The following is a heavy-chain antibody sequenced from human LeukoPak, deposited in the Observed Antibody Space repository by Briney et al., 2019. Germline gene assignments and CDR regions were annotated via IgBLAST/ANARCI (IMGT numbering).Heavy chain of an antibody. CDR3: ARDLMGIAYRGAFYY. CDR2: MYYSGST. V-gene: IGHV4-39*07. J-gene: IGHJ4*02. CDR1: GDSIASTIHY. D-gene: IGHD6-13*01. Sequence: SETLSLTCAVSGDSIASTIHYWAWIRQPPGKGLEWIGSMYYSGSTYYNPSIKSRVTMSLDTSENQLSLKLSSVTAADTAVYYCARDLMGIAYRGAFYYWGQGTLVTVSS.